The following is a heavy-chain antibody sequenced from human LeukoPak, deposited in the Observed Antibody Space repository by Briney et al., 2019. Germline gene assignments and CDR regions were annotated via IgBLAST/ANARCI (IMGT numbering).Heavy chain of an antibody. Sequence: GGSLRLSCAASGFTFSSYGMHWVRQAPGKGLEWVTYIQYDGSNEQYADSVKGRFSISRDSSKNILYLQMNSLRAEDTAVYYCAKDRCSNGIGCYYYYMDVWGKGTTVTISS. V-gene: IGHV3-30*02. CDR2: IQYDGSNE. J-gene: IGHJ6*03. CDR3: AKDRCSNGIGCYYYYMDV. D-gene: IGHD2-8*01. CDR1: GFTFSSYG.